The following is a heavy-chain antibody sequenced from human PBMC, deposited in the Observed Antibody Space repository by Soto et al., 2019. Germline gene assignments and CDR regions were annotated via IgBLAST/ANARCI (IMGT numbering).Heavy chain of an antibody. J-gene: IGHJ5*01. Sequence: SETLSLTCTVSGGSISTYYWSWIRQPPGKGLEWIGYIYYTGTTTYNPSFRSRLTISVDSSKNQFSLKLTSVTAADTAVYYCARLGRFYQSLDSWGQGALVTVS. CDR3: ARLGRFYQSLDS. V-gene: IGHV4-59*08. D-gene: IGHD2-2*01. CDR1: GGSISTYY. CDR2: IYYTGTT.